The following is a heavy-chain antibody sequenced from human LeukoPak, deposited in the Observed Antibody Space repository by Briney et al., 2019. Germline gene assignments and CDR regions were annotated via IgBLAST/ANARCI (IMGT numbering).Heavy chain of an antibody. CDR2: INYSGNT. J-gene: IGHJ4*02. Sequence: MASETLSLTCTVSGGSVSSSDYYWGWIRQPPGKGLEWIGSINYSGNTYYNPSLKNRVTISVDTSKNQLSLKLSSVTAADTAVYYCARSLSTTGLRWGQGTLVTVSS. CDR1: GGSVSSSDYY. V-gene: IGHV4-39*01. D-gene: IGHD1-1*01. CDR3: ARSLSTTGLR.